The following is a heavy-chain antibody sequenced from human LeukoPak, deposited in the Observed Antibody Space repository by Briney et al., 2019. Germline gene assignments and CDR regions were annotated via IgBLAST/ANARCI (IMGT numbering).Heavy chain of an antibody. CDR3: AREGLELRPLDI. CDR1: GGTFSSYT. J-gene: IGHJ3*02. D-gene: IGHD1-7*01. V-gene: IGHV1-69*04. Sequence: GSSVKVSCKASGGTFSSYTISWVRQAPGQGLEWMGRIIPILGIANYAQKFQGRVTITADKSTSTAYMELSSLRSEDTAVYYCAREGLELRPLDIWGQGTMVTVSS. CDR2: IIPILGIA.